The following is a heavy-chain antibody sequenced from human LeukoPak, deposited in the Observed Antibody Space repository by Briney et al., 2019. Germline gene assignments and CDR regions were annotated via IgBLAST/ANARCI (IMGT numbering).Heavy chain of an antibody. CDR2: INHSGST. V-gene: IGHV4-34*01. J-gene: IGHJ4*02. Sequence: SETLSLTCAVYGGSFSGYYWSWIRQAPGKGLEWLGEINHSGSTNYNPSLKSRVTVSVDTSKNQFSLKLNSVTAADTAVYYCARKGYSYGYFNYWGQGTLVTVSS. D-gene: IGHD5-18*01. CDR3: ARKGYSYGYFNY. CDR1: GGSFSGYY.